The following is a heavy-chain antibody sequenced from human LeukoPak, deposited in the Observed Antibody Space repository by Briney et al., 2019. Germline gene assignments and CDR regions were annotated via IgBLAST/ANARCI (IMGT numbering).Heavy chain of an antibody. V-gene: IGHV3-23*01. J-gene: IGHJ5*02. CDR2: ISGSGGST. CDR3: AKGSSSWYSWFDP. Sequence: GGSLRLPCAASGFTFSSYAMSWVRQAPGKGLEWVSAISGSGGSTYYADSVKGRFTISRDNSRNTVFLQMSSLRAEDTAVYYCAKGSSSWYSWFDPWGQGTLVTVSS. CDR1: GFTFSSYA. D-gene: IGHD6-13*01.